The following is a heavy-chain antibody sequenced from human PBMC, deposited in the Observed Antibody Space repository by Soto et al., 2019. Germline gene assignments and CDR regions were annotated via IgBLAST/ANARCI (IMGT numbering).Heavy chain of an antibody. D-gene: IGHD3-10*01. CDR3: ARDRATMVRGVIPRWFDP. V-gene: IGHV4-34*01. CDR1: GGSFSGYY. CDR2: INHSGST. J-gene: IGHJ5*02. Sequence: PSETLSLTCAVYGGSFSGYYWSWIRQPPGKGLEWIGEINHSGSTNYNPSLKSRVTISVDTSKNHFSLKLSSVTAADTAVYYCARDRATMVRGVIPRWFDPWGQGTLVTVSS.